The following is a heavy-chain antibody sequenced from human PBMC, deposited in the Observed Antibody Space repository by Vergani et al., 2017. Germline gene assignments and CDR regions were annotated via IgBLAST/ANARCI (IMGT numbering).Heavy chain of an antibody. CDR2: INAGNGNT. J-gene: IGHJ2*01. Sequence: QVQLVQSGAEVKKPGASVKVSCKASGYTFTSYAMHWVRQAPGKRLEWMGWINAGNGNTKYSQKFQGRVTITRDTSASTAYMELSSLRSEDTAVYYCASSKYSDYGRSYWYFDLWGRGTLVTVSS. CDR1: GYTFTSYA. V-gene: IGHV1-3*01. CDR3: ASSKYSDYGRSYWYFDL. D-gene: IGHD4-11*01.